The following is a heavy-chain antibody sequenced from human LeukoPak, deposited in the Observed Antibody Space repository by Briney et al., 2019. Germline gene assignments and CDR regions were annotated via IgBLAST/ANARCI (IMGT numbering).Heavy chain of an antibody. CDR1: GFTFGDYA. D-gene: IGHD4-11*01. V-gene: IGHV3-49*04. J-gene: IGHJ5*02. CDR2: IRNKAYGGTA. Sequence: GRSLRLSCTASGFTFGDYAMSWVRQAPGKGLEWVGFIRNKAYGGTAEYAASVKGRFTISRDDSKSIAYLQMNSLKTEDTAVYYCTRRPTVTTKGFWFDPWGQGTLVTVSS. CDR3: TRRPTVTTKGFWFDP.